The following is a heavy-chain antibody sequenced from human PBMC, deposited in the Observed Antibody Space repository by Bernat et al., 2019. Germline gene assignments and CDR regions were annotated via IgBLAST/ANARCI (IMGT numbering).Heavy chain of an antibody. D-gene: IGHD3-16*01. Sequence: EVQLLESGGGLVQPGGSLRLSCAASGFTFSSYAMSWVRQAPGKGLEWVSAIRGSGGSTYSADSVKGRFTISRDTSKNTLYLQMNSLRAEDTAVYYCAKDDWGGDYGAFDIWGQGTMVTVSS. J-gene: IGHJ3*02. CDR3: AKDDWGGDYGAFDI. CDR1: GFTFSSYA. V-gene: IGHV3-23*01. CDR2: IRGSGGST.